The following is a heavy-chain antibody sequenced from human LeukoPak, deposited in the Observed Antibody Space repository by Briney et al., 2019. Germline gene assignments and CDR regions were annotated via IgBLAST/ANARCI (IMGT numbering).Heavy chain of an antibody. V-gene: IGHV3-21*01. CDR2: ISSSSSYI. J-gene: IGHJ4*02. CDR3: AREGDWWKPFDF. Sequence: GGSLRLSCAASGFTFSSYSMNWVRQAPGKGLEWVSFISSSSSYIYYADSVKGRFTISRDNAKNSLYLQMNSLRAEDTAVYYCAREGDWWKPFDFWGQGTLVTVSS. D-gene: IGHD2-8*02. CDR1: GFTFSSYS.